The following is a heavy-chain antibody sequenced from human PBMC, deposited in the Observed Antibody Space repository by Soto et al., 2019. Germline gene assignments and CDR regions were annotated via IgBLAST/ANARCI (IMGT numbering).Heavy chain of an antibody. D-gene: IGHD6-6*01. Sequence: GGSLRLSYAASGFTFSRHWMSWLRQAPGKGLEWVANINEDGSDKYYVDSVKGRFTISRDNAKNSLYLQMSSLRVEDTAVYYCARDGGQLEDYFDYWGQGTTVTVSS. J-gene: IGHJ4*02. CDR3: ARDGGQLEDYFDY. V-gene: IGHV3-7*01. CDR1: GFTFSRHW. CDR2: INEDGSDK.